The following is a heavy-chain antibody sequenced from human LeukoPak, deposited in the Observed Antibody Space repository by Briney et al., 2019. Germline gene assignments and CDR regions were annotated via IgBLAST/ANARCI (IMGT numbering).Heavy chain of an antibody. D-gene: IGHD1-26*01. V-gene: IGHV3-48*01. Sequence: GGSLRLSCAASGFTFSSYSMNWVRQAPGKGLEWVSYISSSSSTIYYADSVKGRFTISRDNSKNTLYLQMNSLRAEDTAVYYCAKDAGATTGAFDIWGQGTVVTVSS. J-gene: IGHJ3*02. CDR3: AKDAGATTGAFDI. CDR2: ISSSSSTI. CDR1: GFTFSSYS.